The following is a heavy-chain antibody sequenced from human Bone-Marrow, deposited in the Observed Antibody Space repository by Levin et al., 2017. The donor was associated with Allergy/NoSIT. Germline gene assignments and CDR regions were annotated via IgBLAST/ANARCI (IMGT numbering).Heavy chain of an antibody. CDR1: GASISSNDYY. Sequence: SETLSLTCTVSGASISSNDYYWSWIRQPPGKGLEWIGYIYSSGNTHYNPSLKSRVTMSLDASKNQISLKLNSVTAADTAVYHCARDRDYYDSSGYDIVYYGMDVWGQGTTVTVSS. V-gene: IGHV4-30-4*01. D-gene: IGHD3-22*01. J-gene: IGHJ6*02. CDR3: ARDRDYYDSSGYDIVYYGMDV. CDR2: IYSSGNT.